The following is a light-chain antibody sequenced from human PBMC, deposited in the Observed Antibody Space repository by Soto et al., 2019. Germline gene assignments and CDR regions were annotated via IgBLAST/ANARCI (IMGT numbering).Light chain of an antibody. CDR2: SNN. CDR1: SSNIGINS. Sequence: QAVVTQPPSASGTPGQRVTISCSGRSSNIGINSVTWYQQLPGTAPKLLIYSNNQRPSGVPDRFSGSKSGTSGSLAISGLQSGDEADYYCAAWDDSLNGYVFGTGTKVTVL. J-gene: IGLJ1*01. CDR3: AAWDDSLNGYV. V-gene: IGLV1-44*01.